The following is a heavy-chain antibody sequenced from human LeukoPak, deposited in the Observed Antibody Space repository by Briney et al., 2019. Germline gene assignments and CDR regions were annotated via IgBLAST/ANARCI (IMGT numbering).Heavy chain of an antibody. CDR1: GYTFTSYA. D-gene: IGHD4-17*01. V-gene: IGHV1-3*01. CDR2: INAGNGNT. Sequence: ASVTVSCKASGYTFTSYAMHWVRQAPGQRLEWMGWINAGNGNTKYSQKFQGRVTITRDTSASTAYMELSSLRSEDTAVYYCARRDYGDYVEWFDPWGQGTLVTVSS. CDR3: ARRDYGDYVEWFDP. J-gene: IGHJ5*02.